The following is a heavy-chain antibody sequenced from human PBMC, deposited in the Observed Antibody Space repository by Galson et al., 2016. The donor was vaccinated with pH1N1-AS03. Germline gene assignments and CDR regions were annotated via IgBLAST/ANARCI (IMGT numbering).Heavy chain of an antibody. D-gene: IGHD2-2*01. V-gene: IGHV1-2*04. Sequence: SVKVSCKASGYTFTNYGISWVRQAPGQGLERMGWINTDSGVTNYAQKFEAWVTMTRDTSVSTAYMELYGLKSDDTAVYYCARDPRGPCTSATCPATYYFGMDVWGQGTTVIVSS. CDR1: GYTFTNYG. J-gene: IGHJ6*02. CDR2: INTDSGVT. CDR3: ARDPRGPCTSATCPATYYFGMDV.